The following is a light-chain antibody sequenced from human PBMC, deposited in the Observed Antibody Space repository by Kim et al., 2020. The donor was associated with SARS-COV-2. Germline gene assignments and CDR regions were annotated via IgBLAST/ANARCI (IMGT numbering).Light chain of an antibody. V-gene: IGKV3-15*01. Sequence: EIVMTQSPATLSVSPGERATLSCRASQSVSKLAWYQQRPGQAPRLLIYGASTRATGISARFSGSGSGTEFTLTISSLQSEDFAVYYCQQYNIWRTFGQGTKVDIK. J-gene: IGKJ1*01. CDR2: GAS. CDR3: QQYNIWRT. CDR1: QSVSK.